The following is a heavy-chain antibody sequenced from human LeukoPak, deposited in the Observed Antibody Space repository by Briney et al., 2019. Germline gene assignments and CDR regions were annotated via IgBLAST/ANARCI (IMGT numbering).Heavy chain of an antibody. D-gene: IGHD2/OR15-2a*01. Sequence: RGSLRLSCAASGFTFSDYYMGWIRQAPGKGLEWVSYISSSGSTIYYADSVKGRFTISRDNAKNSLYLQMNSLRAEDTAVYYCARDQYGGAVDIWGQGTLVTVSS. J-gene: IGHJ3*02. V-gene: IGHV3-11*04. CDR3: ARDQYGGAVDI. CDR2: ISSSGSTI. CDR1: GFTFSDYY.